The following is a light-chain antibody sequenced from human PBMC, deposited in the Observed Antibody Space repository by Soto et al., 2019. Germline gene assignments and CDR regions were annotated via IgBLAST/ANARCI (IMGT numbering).Light chain of an antibody. V-gene: IGKV3-20*01. CDR2: GAS. Sequence: EIVLTQSPGTLSLSPGDGATLSCWASQTVGSSFLGWYQQKPGQAPRLIMYGASNRATGIPDRFTGRGSGTDFTLTISRLDPEDFAVYYCHHYGGSQYTFGQGTKLEI. CDR1: QTVGSSF. J-gene: IGKJ2*01. CDR3: HHYGGSQYT.